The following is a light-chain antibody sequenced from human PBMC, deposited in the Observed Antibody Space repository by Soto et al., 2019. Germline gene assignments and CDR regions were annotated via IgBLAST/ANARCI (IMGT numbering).Light chain of an antibody. CDR2: GAS. CDR1: QSVSSTY. CDR3: QQYENSPIT. Sequence: EIVMTQSPATLSVSPGERATLSCRASQSVSSTYLAWYQQKAGQAPRLLIYGASSRATGIPDRFSGSGSGTDLTLTISRLEPEDFAVYYCQQYENSPITFGQGTRLEIK. J-gene: IGKJ5*01. V-gene: IGKV3-20*01.